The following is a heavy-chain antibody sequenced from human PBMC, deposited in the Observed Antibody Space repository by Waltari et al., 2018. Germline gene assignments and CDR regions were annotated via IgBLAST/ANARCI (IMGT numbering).Heavy chain of an antibody. Sequence: QVQLQESGLGLVKPSETLSLTCTVSGGSIISYYLSWIRQPAGKGLEWIGRIYTSGSTNYNPSLKSRVTMSVDTSKNQFSLKLSSVTAADTAVYYCARDLRATDSFDPWGQGTLVTVSS. J-gene: IGHJ5*02. CDR3: ARDLRATDSFDP. V-gene: IGHV4-4*07. D-gene: IGHD5-12*01. CDR2: IYTSGST. CDR1: GGSIISYY.